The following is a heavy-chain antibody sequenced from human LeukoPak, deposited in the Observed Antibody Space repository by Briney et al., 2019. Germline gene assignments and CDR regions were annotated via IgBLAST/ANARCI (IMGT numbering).Heavy chain of an antibody. J-gene: IGHJ6*03. CDR1: GFTFNMAS. CDR3: TTERGASRSAVFGVVTCPTGRCNSYMAV. Sequence: GGSLRLSCAASGFTFNMASMSWVRQAPGKGLEWVGRIKSKIDGGTTDYAAPVKGRFTISRDDSKNTLYLRMNSLKTDDTAVYYCTTERGASRSAVFGVVTCPTGRCNSYMAVWGRGTTVTVSS. CDR2: IKSKIDGGTT. V-gene: IGHV3-15*01. D-gene: IGHD3-3*01.